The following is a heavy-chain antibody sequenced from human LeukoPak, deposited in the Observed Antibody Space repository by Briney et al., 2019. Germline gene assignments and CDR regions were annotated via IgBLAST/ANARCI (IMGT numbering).Heavy chain of an antibody. J-gene: IGHJ4*02. CDR1: GFTFSSYS. CDR3: ASLDFWSGYFDS. D-gene: IGHD3-3*01. V-gene: IGHV3-21*01. CDR2: ISSSSSSI. Sequence: PGGSLRLSCAASGFTFSSYSMNWVRQAPGKGLEWVSLISSSSSSIFYADSVKGRFTISRDSAKNALYLQMNSLRGEDTAVYYCASLDFWSGYFDSWGQGTLVTVSS.